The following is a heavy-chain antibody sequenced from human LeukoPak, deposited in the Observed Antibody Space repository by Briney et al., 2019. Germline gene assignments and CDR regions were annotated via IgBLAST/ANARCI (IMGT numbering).Heavy chain of an antibody. J-gene: IGHJ6*02. V-gene: IGHV4-59*01. Sequence: SETLSLTCTVSGGSISSYCWSWIRQPPGKGLEWIGYIYYSGSTNYNPSLKSRVTISVDTSKNQFSLKLSSVTAADTAVYYCARGALGGGPWHKPTGYYKTYYYYGMDVWGQGTTVTVSS. D-gene: IGHD3-9*01. CDR1: GGSISSYC. CDR2: IYYSGST. CDR3: ARGALGGGPWHKPTGYYKTYYYYGMDV.